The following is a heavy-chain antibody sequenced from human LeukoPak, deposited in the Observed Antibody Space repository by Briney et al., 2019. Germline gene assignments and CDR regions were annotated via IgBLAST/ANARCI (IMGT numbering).Heavy chain of an antibody. V-gene: IGHV3-48*03. D-gene: IGHD2-2*01. J-gene: IGHJ6*03. Sequence: GGSLRLSCAASGFTFSSYEMNWVRQAPGKGLEWVSYISSSGSTIYYADSVKGRFTISRDNAKNSLYLQMNSLRAEDTAVYYCARDPAPHIYYYYMDVWGKGTTVTVSS. CDR2: ISSSGSTI. CDR1: GFTFSSYE. CDR3: ARDPAPHIYYYYMDV.